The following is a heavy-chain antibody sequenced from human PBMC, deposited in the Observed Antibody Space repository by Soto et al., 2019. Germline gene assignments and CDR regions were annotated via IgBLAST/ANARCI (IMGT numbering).Heavy chain of an antibody. CDR2: IFANDEE. J-gene: IGHJ3*01. Sequence: QVTLKESGPVLVKPTETLTLTCTVSGFSLSNARMGVSWIRQPPGKALEWLAHIFANDEESYNTSLRSRLTISRDTSKNKVVLTMTNMDPVDTATYYCARMGDYYDNAGDAFDLWGQGTRVTVSS. CDR1: GFSLSNARMG. CDR3: ARMGDYYDNAGDAFDL. D-gene: IGHD3-22*01. V-gene: IGHV2-26*01.